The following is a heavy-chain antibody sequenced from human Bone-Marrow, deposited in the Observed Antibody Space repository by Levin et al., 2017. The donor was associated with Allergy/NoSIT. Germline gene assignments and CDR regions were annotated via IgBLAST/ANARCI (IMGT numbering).Heavy chain of an antibody. CDR3: ARDSYGSGSYGWFDP. V-gene: IGHV4-59*01. CDR2: IYNGDTT. J-gene: IGHJ5*02. CDR1: GASISSYY. D-gene: IGHD3-10*01. Sequence: SETMSLTCNVSGASISSYYWSWIRESPGKGLEWIGHIYNGDTTTSNPSLKSRVTMSMDTSKNQFSLTLNSLSAADTAIYYCARDSYGSGSYGWFDPWGQGALVTVSS.